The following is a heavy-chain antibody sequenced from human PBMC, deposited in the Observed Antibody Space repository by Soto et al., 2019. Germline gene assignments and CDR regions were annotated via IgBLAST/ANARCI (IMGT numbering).Heavy chain of an antibody. V-gene: IGHV3-23*01. J-gene: IGHJ4*02. CDR3: AKASVIGYSSGWYYCDY. CDR1: GFTFSSYA. Sequence: EVQLLESGGGLVQPGGSLRLSCAASGFTFSSYAMSWVRQAPGKGLEWVSAISGSGGSTYYADSVKGRFTISRDNPKNTLSLQMNSLSAEDTAVYYCAKASVIGYSSGWYYCDYWGQGSLVTVSS. CDR2: ISGSGGST. D-gene: IGHD6-19*01.